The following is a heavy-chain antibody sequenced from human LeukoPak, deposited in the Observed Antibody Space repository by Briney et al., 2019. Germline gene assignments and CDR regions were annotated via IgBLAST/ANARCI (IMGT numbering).Heavy chain of an antibody. CDR2: ISYDGSNK. J-gene: IGHJ4*02. V-gene: IGHV3-30-3*01. D-gene: IGHD6-19*01. CDR1: GFTFSSYA. CDR3: AKGIAVAENY. Sequence: GGSLRLSCAASGFTFSSYAMHWVRQAPGKGLEWVAVISYDGSNKYYADSVKGRFTISRDNSKNTLYLQMNSLRAEDTAVYYCAKGIAVAENYWGQGTLVTVSS.